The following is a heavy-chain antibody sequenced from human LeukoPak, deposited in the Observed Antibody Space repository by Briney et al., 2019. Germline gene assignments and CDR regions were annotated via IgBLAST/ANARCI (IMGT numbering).Heavy chain of an antibody. CDR2: INPSGGST. J-gene: IGHJ6*03. D-gene: IGHD6-13*01. Sequence: ASVKVSCKASGYTFTSYGISWVRQAPGQGLEWMGIINPSGGSTSYAQKFQGRVTMTRDTSTSTVYMELSSLRSEDTAVYYCARAPIGYSSSWFPSYMDVWGKGTTVTVSS. V-gene: IGHV1-46*01. CDR3: ARAPIGYSSSWFPSYMDV. CDR1: GYTFTSYG.